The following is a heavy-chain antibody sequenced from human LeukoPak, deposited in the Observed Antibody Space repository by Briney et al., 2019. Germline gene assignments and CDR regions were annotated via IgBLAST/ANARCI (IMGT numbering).Heavy chain of an antibody. Sequence: SETLSLTCAVYGGSFSGYYWSWIRQPPGKGLEWIGEINHSGSTNYNPSLKSRVTISVDTSKNQFSLKLSSVTAADTAVYYCARGGLGYYFDYWGQGTLVTVSS. V-gene: IGHV4-34*01. J-gene: IGHJ4*02. CDR2: INHSGST. D-gene: IGHD3-22*01. CDR3: ARGGLGYYFDY. CDR1: GGSFSGYY.